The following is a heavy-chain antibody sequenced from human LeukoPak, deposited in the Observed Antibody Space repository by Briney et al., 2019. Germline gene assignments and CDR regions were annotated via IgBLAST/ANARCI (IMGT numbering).Heavy chain of an antibody. CDR2: IYYNGNT. CDR1: GGSISSYY. CDR3: PGVDRVDSSSWYIWFDP. J-gene: IGHJ5*02. D-gene: IGHD6-13*01. V-gene: IGHV4-59*01. Sequence: SETLSLTCTVSGGSISSYYWSWIRQPPGKGLEWIGYIYYNGNTNYNPSLKSRVTITVDTTKNQFFLKVNSVTAADTAVYYRPGVDRVDSSSWYIWFDPWGQGNLVTVSS.